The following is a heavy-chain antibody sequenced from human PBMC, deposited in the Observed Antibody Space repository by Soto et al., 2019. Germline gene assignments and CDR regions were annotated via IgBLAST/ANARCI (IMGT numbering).Heavy chain of an antibody. V-gene: IGHV4-30-2*01. CDR1: GGSISSGDYY. J-gene: IGHJ6*02. CDR2: IYHSGST. Sequence: PSETLSLTCTVSGGSISSGDYYWSWIRQPPGKGLEWIGYIYHSGSTYYNPSLKSRVTISVDRSKNQFSLKLSSVTAADTAVYYCARVFAGGLRPQARGTGEWFGTRSSYYYYGMDVWGQGTTVTVSS. CDR3: ARVFAGGLRPQARGTGEWFGTRSSYYYYGMDV. D-gene: IGHD3-10*01.